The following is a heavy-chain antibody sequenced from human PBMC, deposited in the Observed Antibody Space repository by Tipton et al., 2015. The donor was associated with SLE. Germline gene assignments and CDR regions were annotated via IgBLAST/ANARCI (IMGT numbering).Heavy chain of an antibody. D-gene: IGHD6-13*01. CDR3: ARSLIAAAGIGAFDI. J-gene: IGHJ3*02. Sequence: GSLRLSCAASGFTFSIYSMNWVRQAPGKGLEWVSYIGSRVDSTYYADSVKGRFTISRDNAKNLLYLQMNSLRAEDTAIYYCARSLIAAAGIGAFDIWGQGTMVTVSS. V-gene: IGHV3-48*01. CDR1: GFTFSIYS. CDR2: IGSRVDST.